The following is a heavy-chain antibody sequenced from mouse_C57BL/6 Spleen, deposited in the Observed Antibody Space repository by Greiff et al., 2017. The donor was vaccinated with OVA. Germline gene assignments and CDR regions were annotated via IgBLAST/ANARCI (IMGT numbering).Heavy chain of an antibody. V-gene: IGHV5-4*01. Sequence: EVQVVESGGGLVKPGGSLKLSCAASGFTFSSYAMSWVRQTPEKRLEWIATIDAGGSYTYYHDNVKGRFTLTRDNAKNNLYLQMSHLKSEDTAMYYGAREPVMSTVVAHWYCDVWGTGTTVTVPS. CDR1: GFTFSSYA. J-gene: IGHJ1*03. CDR3: AREPVMSTVVAHWYCDV. D-gene: IGHD1-1*01. CDR2: IDAGGSYT.